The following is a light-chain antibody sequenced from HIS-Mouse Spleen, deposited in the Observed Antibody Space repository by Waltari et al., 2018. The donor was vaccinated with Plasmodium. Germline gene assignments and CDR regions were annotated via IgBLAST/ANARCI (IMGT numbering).Light chain of an antibody. J-gene: IGLJ1*01. CDR2: SNN. Sequence: QSVLTQPPSASGTPGQRVTLPCSGSSSNIGSNPVNWYQQLPGTAPKLPIYSNNQRPSGVPDRFSGSKSGTSASLAISGLQSEDEADYYCAAWDDSLNGYVFGTGTKVTVL. V-gene: IGLV1-44*01. CDR1: SSNIGSNP. CDR3: AAWDDSLNGYV.